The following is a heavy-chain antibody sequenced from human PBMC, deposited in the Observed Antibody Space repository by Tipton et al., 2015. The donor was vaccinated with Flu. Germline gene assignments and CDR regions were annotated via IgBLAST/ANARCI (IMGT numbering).Heavy chain of an antibody. J-gene: IGHJ5*02. V-gene: IGHV4-39*07. CDR3: ARDTTNDWGKNWFDP. Sequence: TLSLTCTVSGGSISSSSYYWGWIRQPPGKGLEWIGSIYSSGTTYYNPSFKSRATMSIDTPKNQFSLDLTSVTAADTAVYYCARDTTNDWGKNWFDPRGQGILVTVSS. CDR2: IYSSGTT. CDR1: GGSISSSSYY. D-gene: IGHD2-8*01.